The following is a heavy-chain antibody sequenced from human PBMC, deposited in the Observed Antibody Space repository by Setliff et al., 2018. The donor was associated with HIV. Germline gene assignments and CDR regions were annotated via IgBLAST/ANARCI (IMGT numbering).Heavy chain of an antibody. J-gene: IGHJ4*02. V-gene: IGHV2-70*11. Sequence: SGPTLVNPTQTLPLTCTFSGFSLSTSGMCVSWIRQPPGKSLEWLARIDWDDDKYYSTSLKTRLTISKDTSKNQVVLKMTNMDPVDTATYYCVRMISYSPYFDYWGQGTQVTVSS. CDR2: IDWDDDK. CDR3: VRMISYSPYFDY. CDR1: GFSLSTSGMC. D-gene: IGHD1-26*01.